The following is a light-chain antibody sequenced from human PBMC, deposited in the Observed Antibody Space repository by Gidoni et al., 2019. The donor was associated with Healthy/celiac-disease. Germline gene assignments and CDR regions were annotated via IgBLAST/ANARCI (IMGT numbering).Light chain of an antibody. J-gene: IGLJ3*02. Sequence: SYVLTQPPSVSVAPGTPARITCRGNNIGSKSLHWYQQKPGQAPVLVIDYDSDRPAGIPERFAGSNSGNTATLTISRVEDGDEADYYCQVWDSSSDQTVFGGGTKLTVL. CDR3: QVWDSSSDQTV. CDR2: YDS. V-gene: IGLV3-21*04. CDR1: NIGSKS.